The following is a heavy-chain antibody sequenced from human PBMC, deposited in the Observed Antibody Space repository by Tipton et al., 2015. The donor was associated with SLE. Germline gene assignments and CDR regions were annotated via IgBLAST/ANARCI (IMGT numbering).Heavy chain of an antibody. CDR2: VYYTGNT. CDR1: GDSISSSSYY. V-gene: IGHV4-39*07. D-gene: IGHD3-16*01. Sequence: TLSLTCIVSGDSISSSSYYWGWIRQPPGKGLEWVGTVYYTGNTFYNPSLKSRVTILVDTSKNQFSLKLSSVTAADTAVYYCARAIGANYFNFWGQGILVTVSS. CDR3: ARAIGANYFNF. J-gene: IGHJ4*02.